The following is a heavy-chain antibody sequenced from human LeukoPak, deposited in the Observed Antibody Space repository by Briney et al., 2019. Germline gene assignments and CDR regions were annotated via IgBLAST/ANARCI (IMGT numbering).Heavy chain of an antibody. D-gene: IGHD2-2*01. CDR2: IIPIFGTA. Sequence: SVMVSCKASGGTFSSYAISWVRQAPGQGLEWMGGIIPIFGTANYAQKFQGRVTITTDESTSTAYMELSSLRSEDTAVYYCAREPGYCSSTSCPSAPGSSDYWGQGTLVTVSS. V-gene: IGHV1-69*05. CDR1: GGTFSSYA. J-gene: IGHJ4*02. CDR3: AREPGYCSSTSCPSAPGSSDY.